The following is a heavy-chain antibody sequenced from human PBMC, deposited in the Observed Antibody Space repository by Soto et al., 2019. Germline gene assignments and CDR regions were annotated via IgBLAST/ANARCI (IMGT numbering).Heavy chain of an antibody. D-gene: IGHD6-13*01. CDR1: GGSISPYY. Sequence: QVQLQESGPGLVKPSETLSLTCTVSGGSISPYYWSWIRQPAGKGLEWIGYIYYSGNTNYNPSLESRVTISVDTSRNQFSLKLTSVTAADTAVYYCARKGAAASYSHYYMDVWGRGTTVTVSS. CDR2: IYYSGNT. CDR3: ARKGAAASYSHYYMDV. V-gene: IGHV4-59*01. J-gene: IGHJ6*03.